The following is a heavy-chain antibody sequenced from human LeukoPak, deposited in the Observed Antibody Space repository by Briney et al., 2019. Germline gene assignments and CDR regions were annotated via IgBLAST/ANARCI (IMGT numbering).Heavy chain of an antibody. V-gene: IGHV4-59*08. J-gene: IGHJ4*02. Sequence: SETLSLTCTVSGGSISSYYWSWIRQPPGKGLEWIGYIYYSGSTNYNPSLKSRVTISVDTSKNQFSLKLSSVTAADTAVYYCARHPVVVTAAYYFDYWGQGTLVTVSS. CDR3: ARHPVVVTAAYYFDY. CDR2: IYYSGST. D-gene: IGHD2-21*02. CDR1: GGSISSYY.